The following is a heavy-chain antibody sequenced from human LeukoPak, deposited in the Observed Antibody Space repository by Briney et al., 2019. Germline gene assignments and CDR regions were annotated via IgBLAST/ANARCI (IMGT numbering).Heavy chain of an antibody. J-gene: IGHJ4*02. CDR3: TRAPGNYFDN. CDR2: ITGSGDST. D-gene: IGHD3-10*01. V-gene: IGHV3-23*01. Sequence: GGSLILSCAASGFTFSNYAMRWARQAPGKGLEWVSTITGSGDSTYYADSVKGRFTISRDNSKYTLYLQMNSLRAEDTAIYYRTRAPGNYFDNWGQGTLVTVSS. CDR1: GFTFSNYA.